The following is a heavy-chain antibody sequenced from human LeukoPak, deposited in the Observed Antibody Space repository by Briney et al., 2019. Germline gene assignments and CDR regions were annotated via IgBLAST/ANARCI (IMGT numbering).Heavy chain of an antibody. Sequence: GGSLRLSCAASGFTFSSYEMNWVRQAPGKGLEWVSYISSSGSTIYYADSVKGRFTISRDNAKNSLYLQMNSLRAEDTAVYYCARDPMTTVTQHYFDYWGQGTLVTVSS. CDR2: ISSSGSTI. D-gene: IGHD4-17*01. J-gene: IGHJ4*02. CDR3: ARDPMTTVTQHYFDY. CDR1: GFTFSSYE. V-gene: IGHV3-48*03.